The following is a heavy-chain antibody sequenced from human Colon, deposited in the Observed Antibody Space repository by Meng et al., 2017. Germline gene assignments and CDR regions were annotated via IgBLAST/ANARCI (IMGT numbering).Heavy chain of an antibody. V-gene: IGHV4-31*03. D-gene: IGHD2-8*02. J-gene: IGHJ4*02. CDR2: IFYTGTA. CDR1: GPSIGTTGDY. Sequence: QARLQESGPGLVKPSLTLSLTCNVSGPSIGTTGDYWTWIRQRPGKGLEWIGKIFYTGTAHYNPSLKTRAAMSVDRSKNQFSLKLSSVTAADTAVYYCARADCTAGICYQFDNWGQGTLVTVSS. CDR3: ARADCTAGICYQFDN.